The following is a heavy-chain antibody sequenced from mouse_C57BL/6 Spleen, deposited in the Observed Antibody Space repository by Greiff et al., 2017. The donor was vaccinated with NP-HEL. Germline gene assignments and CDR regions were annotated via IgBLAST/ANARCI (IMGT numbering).Heavy chain of an antibody. CDR1: GYTFTSYW. D-gene: IGHD1-1*01. CDR2: IDPSDSYT. CDR3: ARKRTSYGSSSYFDY. Sequence: QVQLQQPGAELEKPGASVKLSCKASGYTFTSYWMQWVKQRPGQGLEWIGEIDPSDSYTNYNQKFKGKATLTVDTSSSTAYMQLSSLTSEDSAVYYCARKRTSYGSSSYFDYWGQGTTLTVSS. J-gene: IGHJ2*01. V-gene: IGHV1-50*01.